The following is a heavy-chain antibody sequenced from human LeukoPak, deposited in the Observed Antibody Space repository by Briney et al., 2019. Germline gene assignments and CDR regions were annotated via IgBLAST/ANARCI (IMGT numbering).Heavy chain of an antibody. CDR3: ARAKIKWELRSGSYYYYMDV. J-gene: IGHJ6*03. CDR1: GYTFTSYA. Sequence: GASVKVSCKASGYTFTSYAMNWVRQAPGQGLEWMGWINTNTGNPTYAQGFTGRFVFSLDTSVSTAYLQISSLKAEDTAVYYCARAKIKWELRSGSYYYYMDVWGKGTTVTVSS. D-gene: IGHD1-26*01. CDR2: INTNTGNP. V-gene: IGHV7-4-1*02.